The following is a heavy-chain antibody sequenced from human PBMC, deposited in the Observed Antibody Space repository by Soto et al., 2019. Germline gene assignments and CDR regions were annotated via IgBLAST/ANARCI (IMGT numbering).Heavy chain of an antibody. Sequence: QVQLVQSGAEVKKPGSSVKVSCKASGGTFSSYTIIWVRQAPGQGLEWMGRIIPILGIANYAQKFQGRVTITADKSTSTAYMELSSLRSEDTAVYYCAIHSGNYYNDYWGQGTLVTVSS. CDR2: IIPILGIA. V-gene: IGHV1-69*02. J-gene: IGHJ4*02. CDR1: GGTFSSYT. D-gene: IGHD3-10*01. CDR3: AIHSGNYYNDY.